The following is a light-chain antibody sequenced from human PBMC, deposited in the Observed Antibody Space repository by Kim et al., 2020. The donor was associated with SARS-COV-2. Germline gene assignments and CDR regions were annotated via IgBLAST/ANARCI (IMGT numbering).Light chain of an antibody. V-gene: IGLV2-14*01. CDR3: SSYTGAGTWV. J-gene: IGLJ3*02. Sequence: QSALTQPASVSGSPGQSITISCIGTSSDVGDYNYVSWYQQHPGKAPKLMIYDVSDRPSGVSNRFSGSKSGNTASLTISGLQAEDEADYYCSSYTGAGTWVFGGGTKLTVL. CDR1: SSDVGDYNY. CDR2: DVS.